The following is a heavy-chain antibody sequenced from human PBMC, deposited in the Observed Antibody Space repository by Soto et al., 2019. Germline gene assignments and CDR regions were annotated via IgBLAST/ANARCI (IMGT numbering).Heavy chain of an antibody. Sequence: GXAVKVSSNPSGYTFTEFDINWVRQAPGQGLEWMGWMNTNTGNTGYAQKFQGRVTMTRDTSISTAYMELRRLRSEDTAVYYCARVVRFFGGHAGYWGQGTLVTVSS. V-gene: IGHV1-8*01. D-gene: IGHD3-3*01. J-gene: IGHJ4*02. CDR1: GYTFTEFD. CDR2: MNTNTGNT. CDR3: ARVVRFFGGHAGY.